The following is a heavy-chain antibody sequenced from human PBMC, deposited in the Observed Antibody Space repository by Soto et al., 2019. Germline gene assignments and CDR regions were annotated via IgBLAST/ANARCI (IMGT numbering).Heavy chain of an antibody. J-gene: IGHJ4*02. CDR3: AKDARPDGYWGLDY. V-gene: IGHV3-23*01. CDR1: GFTFSNYT. D-gene: IGHD5-12*01. Sequence: EVQLLESGGDLVQPGGSLRLSCAASGFTFSNYTMNWVRQAPGKGLEWVSGIYGSGGATFYADSVTGRFTNSRDTSGNTLCLQMNKPRVDDTAVYYCAKDARPDGYWGLDYWGQGTLVTVSS. CDR2: IYGSGGAT.